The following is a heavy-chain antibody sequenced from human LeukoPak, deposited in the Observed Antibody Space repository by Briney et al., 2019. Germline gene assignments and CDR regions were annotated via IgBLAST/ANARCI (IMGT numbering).Heavy chain of an antibody. CDR2: IYYSGST. CDR1: GGSISSSSYY. CDR3: ARIIVVVVAAHFDY. J-gene: IGHJ4*02. D-gene: IGHD2-15*01. Sequence: PSETLSLTCTVSGGSISSSSYYWGWIRQPPGKGLEWIGSIYYSGSTYYNPSLKSRVTISVDTSKNQFSLKLSSVTAADTAVYYCARIIVVVVAAHFDYWGQGTLVTVSS. V-gene: IGHV4-39*07.